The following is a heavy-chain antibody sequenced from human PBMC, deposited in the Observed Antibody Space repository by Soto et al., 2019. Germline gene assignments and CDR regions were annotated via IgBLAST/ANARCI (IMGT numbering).Heavy chain of an antibody. CDR3: ASLYYYGTSGYYYGRYFDP. J-gene: IGHJ5*02. D-gene: IGHD3-22*01. CDR2: IYYSGNT. Sequence: PSETLSLTCSVSGDSISSYYWSWIRQPPGKGLEWIGYIYYSGNTNYNPSLKSRVTISVDTSKNQFYLNLSSVTAADTAVYFFASLYYYGTSGYYYGRYFDPPGQGTLVTVSS. CDR1: GDSISSYY. V-gene: IGHV4-59*08.